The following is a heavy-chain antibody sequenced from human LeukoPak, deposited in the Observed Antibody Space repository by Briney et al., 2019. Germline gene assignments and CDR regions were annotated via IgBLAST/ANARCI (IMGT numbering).Heavy chain of an antibody. V-gene: IGHV3-23*01. D-gene: IGHD3-10*01. CDR1: GFTFYSYA. Sequence: PGGSLRLSCVASGFTFYSYALSWVRQAPGKGLEWVSGISGSGGNAFYADFVRGQGRFTISRDNSKNTLYLQMNNLRVEDTAVYYCAKDQEGSGRYPHFHRWGRGTLVTVSS. CDR2: ISGSGGNA. J-gene: IGHJ4*02. CDR3: AKDQEGSGRYPHFHR.